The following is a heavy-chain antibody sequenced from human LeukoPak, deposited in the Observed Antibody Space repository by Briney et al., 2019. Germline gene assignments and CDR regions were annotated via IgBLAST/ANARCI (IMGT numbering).Heavy chain of an antibody. D-gene: IGHD2-2*01. CDR2: IIPIFGTA. CDR3: ARGKYQLPKADYYFDY. CDR1: GGTFSSYA. Sequence: ASVKVSCKASGGTFSSYAISWVRQAPGQGLEWMGGIIPIFGTANYAQKFQGRVTITTDESTSTAYMELSSLRSEDTAVYYCARGKYQLPKADYYFDYWGQGTLVTVSS. J-gene: IGHJ4*02. V-gene: IGHV1-69*05.